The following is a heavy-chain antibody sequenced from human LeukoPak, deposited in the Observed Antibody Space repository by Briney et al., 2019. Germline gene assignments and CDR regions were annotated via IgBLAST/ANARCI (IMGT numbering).Heavy chain of an antibody. V-gene: IGHV3-7*01. CDR2: VNQDGSER. CDR1: GFTFSSYS. CDR3: AKANAMDV. Sequence: HPGGSLRLSCAASGFTFSSYSMNWVRQAPGKGLEWVANVNQDGSERYYVNSVRGRFTISRDNAKNSLDLQMNSLRAEDTALYFCAKANAMDVWGQGTTVTVSS. J-gene: IGHJ6*02.